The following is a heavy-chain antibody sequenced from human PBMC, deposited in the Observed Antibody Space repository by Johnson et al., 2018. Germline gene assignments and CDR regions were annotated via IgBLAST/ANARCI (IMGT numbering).Heavy chain of an antibody. CDR3: AGTSLYGMDV. CDR1: GFAFRGST. J-gene: IGHJ6*02. V-gene: IGHV3-73*02. Sequence: VQLQESGGGLVQPGGSLKLSCAASGFAFRGSTIHWVRQASGKGLEWVGRIRSKTNNYATEFAASVRGRFAISRDDSKNTAYLEMNSLKTEDTAVYYCAGTSLYGMDVWGQGTTVTVSS. D-gene: IGHD1-1*01. CDR2: IRSKTNNYAT.